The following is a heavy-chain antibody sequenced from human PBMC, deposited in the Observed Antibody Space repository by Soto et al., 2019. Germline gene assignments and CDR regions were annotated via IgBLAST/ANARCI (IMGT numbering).Heavy chain of an antibody. D-gene: IGHD6-13*01. CDR2: ISSSSSTI. J-gene: IGHJ4*02. CDR3: ARDGSSWYTRYYFDY. Sequence: EVQLVESGGGLVQPGGSLRLSCAASGFTFSSYSMNWVRQAPGKGLEWVSYISSSSSTIYYADSVKGRFTISRDNAKNSLYLQMNSLRDEDTAVYYCARDGSSWYTRYYFDYWGQGTLVTVSS. CDR1: GFTFSSYS. V-gene: IGHV3-48*02.